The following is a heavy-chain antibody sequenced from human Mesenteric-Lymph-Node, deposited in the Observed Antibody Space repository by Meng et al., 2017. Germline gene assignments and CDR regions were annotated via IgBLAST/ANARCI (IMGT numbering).Heavy chain of an antibody. Sequence: SETLSLTCAVYGGSFSGYYWSWSWIRQPPGKGLEWIGEINHGGSTNYNPSLKSRVTISVDTSKNQFSLKLSSVTAADTAVYYCARVYYYGSGSYYRNGMDVWGQGTTVTVSS. J-gene: IGHJ6*02. D-gene: IGHD3-10*01. V-gene: IGHV4-34*01. CDR2: INHGGST. CDR1: GGSFSGYY. CDR3: ARVYYYGSGSYYRNGMDV.